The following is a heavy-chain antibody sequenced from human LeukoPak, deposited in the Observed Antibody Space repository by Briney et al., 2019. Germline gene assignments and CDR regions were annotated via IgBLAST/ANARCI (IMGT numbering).Heavy chain of an antibody. CDR1: GGTFSSYA. CDR3: ARVWSGWGAVYGMDV. V-gene: IGHV1-69*05. Sequence: SVKVSCKASGGTFSSYAISWVRQAPGQRLEWMGGIIPIFGTANYAQKFQGRVTMTRDTSTSTVYMELSSLRSEDTAVYYCARVWSGWGAVYGMDVWGQGTTVTVSS. CDR2: IIPIFGTA. D-gene: IGHD6-19*01. J-gene: IGHJ6*02.